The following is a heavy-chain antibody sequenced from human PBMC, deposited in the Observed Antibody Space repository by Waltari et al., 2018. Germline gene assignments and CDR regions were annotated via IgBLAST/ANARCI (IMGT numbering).Heavy chain of an antibody. V-gene: IGHV4-34*01. Sequence: QVQLQQWGAGLLKPSETLSLTCAVYGGSFSGYYWSWIRQPPGKGLEWIGEINHSGSTNYNPSLKSRVTISVDTAKNQFSLKLSSVTAADTAVYYCARAGDTVTTAGWFDPWGQGTLVTVSS. CDR1: GGSFSGYY. D-gene: IGHD4-17*01. J-gene: IGHJ5*02. CDR2: INHSGST. CDR3: ARAGDTVTTAGWFDP.